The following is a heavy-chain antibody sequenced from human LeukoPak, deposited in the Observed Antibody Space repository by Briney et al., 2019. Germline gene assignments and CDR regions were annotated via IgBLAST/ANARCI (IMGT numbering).Heavy chain of an antibody. CDR3: AHSRHTARVEN. CDR2: IYWDDDK. Sequence: SGPTLVNPTQTLTLTCTFSGFSLSSSGVGVGWIRQPPGKALEWLAFIYWDDDKRCSPTLKTRLTITKDTSKKQVVLTMTNMDPVDTGTYYCAHSRHTARVENWGQGTLVTVSS. D-gene: IGHD5-18*01. V-gene: IGHV2-5*02. J-gene: IGHJ4*02. CDR1: GFSLSSSGVG.